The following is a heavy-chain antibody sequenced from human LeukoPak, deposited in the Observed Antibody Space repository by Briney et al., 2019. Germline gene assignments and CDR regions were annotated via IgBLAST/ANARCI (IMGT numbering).Heavy chain of an antibody. CDR1: GFTFSTFA. D-gene: IGHD3-10*02. CDR3: AELGITMIGGV. CDR2: IFPSGGEI. J-gene: IGHJ6*04. Sequence: GGSLRLSCAASGFTFSTFATIWVRQPPGKGLEWVSSIFPSGGEIHYADSVKGRFTISRDNAKNSLYLQMNSLRAEDTAVYYCAELGITMIGGVWGKGTTVTISS. V-gene: IGHV3-21*01.